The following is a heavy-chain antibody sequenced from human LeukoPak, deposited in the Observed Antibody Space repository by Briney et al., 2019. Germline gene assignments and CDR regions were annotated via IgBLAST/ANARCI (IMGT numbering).Heavy chain of an antibody. J-gene: IGHJ4*02. Sequence: GASVKVSCKASGYTFTGYYMHWVRQAPGQGLEWMGWINPNSGGTNYAQKFQGRVTMTRDTSISTAYMELSRLRSDDTAVYYCASTEWLRSQDSNFDYWGQGTLVTVSS. V-gene: IGHV1-2*02. D-gene: IGHD5-12*01. CDR2: INPNSGGT. CDR3: ASTEWLRSQDSNFDY. CDR1: GYTFTGYY.